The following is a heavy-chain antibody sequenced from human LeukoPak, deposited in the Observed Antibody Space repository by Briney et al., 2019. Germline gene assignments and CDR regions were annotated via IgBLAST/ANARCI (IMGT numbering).Heavy chain of an antibody. V-gene: IGHV4-59*01. D-gene: IGHD3-22*01. J-gene: IGHJ5*02. CDR3: ARMDSSGYYYNWFDP. Sequence: PSETLSLTCTVSGGSISSYYWSWIRQPPGKGLEWIGYIYYSGSTNYNPSLKSRVTISVDTSKNQFSLKLSSVTAADTAVYYCARMDSSGYYYNWFDPWGQGTLVTVSS. CDR2: IYYSGST. CDR1: GGSISSYY.